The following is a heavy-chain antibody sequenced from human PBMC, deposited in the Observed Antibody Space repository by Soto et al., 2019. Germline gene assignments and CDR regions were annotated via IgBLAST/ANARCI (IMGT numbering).Heavy chain of an antibody. CDR3: ARRGSSSWYGY. D-gene: IGHD6-13*01. V-gene: IGHV4-39*01. CDR2: IYYIGST. J-gene: IGHJ4*02. CDR1: GGSISSSSYY. Sequence: QLQLQESGPGLVKPSETLSLTCTVSGGSISSSSYYWGWIRQPPGKGLEWIGSIYYIGSTYYNPSLTSRVTISVDTSKNQFSLKLSSVTAAATAVYYCARRGSSSWYGYWGQGTLVTVSS.